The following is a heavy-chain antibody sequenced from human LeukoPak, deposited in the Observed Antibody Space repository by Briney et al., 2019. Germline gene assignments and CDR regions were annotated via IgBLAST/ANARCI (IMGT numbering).Heavy chain of an antibody. J-gene: IGHJ4*02. CDR2: IYYSGST. D-gene: IGHD1-26*01. V-gene: IGHV4-59*01. CDR3: ARGSRSGPDY. CDR1: GGSISSYY. Sequence: PSETLSLTCTVSGGSISSYYWSWIRQPPGKGLEWIGYIYYSGSTNYNPSLKSRVTISVDTSKNQFSLKLSSVTAADTAVYYCARGSRSGPDYWGQGTLVTASS.